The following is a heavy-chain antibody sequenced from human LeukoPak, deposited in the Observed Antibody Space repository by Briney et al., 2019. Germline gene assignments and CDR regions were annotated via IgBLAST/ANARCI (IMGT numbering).Heavy chain of an antibody. V-gene: IGHV3-30*18. CDR2: ISYDGSNK. J-gene: IGHJ5*02. CDR1: GFTFSSYG. CDR3: ANLADPGWFDP. Sequence: PGGSLRLSCAASGFTFSSYGMHWVRQAPGKGLEWVAVISYDGSNKYYADSVKGRFTISRDNSKNTLYLQMNSLRAEDTAVYYCANLADPGWFDPWGQGTLVTVSS.